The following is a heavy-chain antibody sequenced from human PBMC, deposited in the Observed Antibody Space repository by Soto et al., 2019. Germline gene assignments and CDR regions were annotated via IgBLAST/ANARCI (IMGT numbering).Heavy chain of an antibody. V-gene: IGHV3-30*18. CDR1: GFTFSSYG. J-gene: IGHJ5*02. Sequence: QVQLVESGGGVVQPGRTLRLSCAASGFTFSSYGMHWVRQAPGKGLEWVALISYDGSNKYYGDSVKGRFTISRDNSKNTLYLQMNSLRPEDTAVYYCAKPCCVFTSCLDNWFDPWGQGTLVTVSS. D-gene: IGHD2-2*01. CDR3: AKPCCVFTSCLDNWFDP. CDR2: ISYDGSNK.